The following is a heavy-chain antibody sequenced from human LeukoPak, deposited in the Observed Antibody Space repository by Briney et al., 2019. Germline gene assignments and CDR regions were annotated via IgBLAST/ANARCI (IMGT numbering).Heavy chain of an antibody. CDR2: IVVGSGNT. D-gene: IGHD3-16*01. CDR3: AADLPGGAMFDP. J-gene: IGHJ5*02. Sequence: ASVKVSCKASGFTFISSTIQWVRQARGQRLEWMGWIVVGSGNTHYAQNFQERVTITRDMSTSTAYMELSSLRSEDAAVYYCAADLPGGAMFDPWGQGTLVIVSS. CDR1: GFTFISST. V-gene: IGHV1-58*02.